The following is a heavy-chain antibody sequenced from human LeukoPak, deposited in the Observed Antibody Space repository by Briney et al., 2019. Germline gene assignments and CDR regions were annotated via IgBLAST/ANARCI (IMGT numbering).Heavy chain of an antibody. CDR2: IYTSGST. D-gene: IGHD3-10*01. V-gene: IGHV4-61*02. CDR3: AREKFVGFGELFKYYYYYYMDV. CDR1: GGSISSGSYY. Sequence: SETLSLTCTVSGGSISSGSYYWSWIRQPAGKGLEWIGRIYTSGSTNYNPSLKSRVTMSVDTSKNQFSLKLSSVTAADTAVYYCAREKFVGFGELFKYYYYYYMDVWGKGTTVTISS. J-gene: IGHJ6*03.